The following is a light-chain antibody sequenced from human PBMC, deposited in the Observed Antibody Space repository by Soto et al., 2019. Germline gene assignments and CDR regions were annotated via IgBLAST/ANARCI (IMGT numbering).Light chain of an antibody. CDR2: EAS. J-gene: IGKJ1*01. V-gene: IGKV3-20*01. Sequence: ENVLTQSPGTLSLSPGERATLSCRASQSVSSDYLAWYQQKPGQPPRILIYEASNRATGIPARFSGSGSGTDCTLTISSLQPEDVATYYCQQNFNFPRTLGQGTKVDIK. CDR1: QSVSSDY. CDR3: QQNFNFPRT.